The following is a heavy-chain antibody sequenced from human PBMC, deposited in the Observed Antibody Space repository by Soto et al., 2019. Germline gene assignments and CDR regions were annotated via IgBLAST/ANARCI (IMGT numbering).Heavy chain of an antibody. J-gene: IGHJ4*02. CDR2: ITVNNGHP. V-gene: IGHV1-18*01. CDR3: TRVEAPNNYDGSTAGGVDY. CDR1: GYTFSNYG. D-gene: IGHD3-22*01. Sequence: VYLVQSGGEVIRPGASVQVSCRASGYTFSNYGISWVRQAPGHGLAWMGWITVNNGHPNYAHKFQGRLHMTTDTSTSTAYVEIMSLRSDDAAVYYCTRVEAPNNYDGSTAGGVDYWGQGTVVNVSS.